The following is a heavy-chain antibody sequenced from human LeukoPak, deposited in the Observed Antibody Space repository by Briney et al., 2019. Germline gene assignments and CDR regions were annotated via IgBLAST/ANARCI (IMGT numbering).Heavy chain of an antibody. CDR2: VNHSGTA. CDR3: ASLNPFSGRRNAFDI. J-gene: IGHJ3*02. V-gene: IGHV4-34*01. D-gene: IGHD1-26*01. Sequence: SETLSLTCAVHGGSFSGYYWSWIRQPPGQGLEWIGEVNHSGTARYNPSLESRVTISVGTSKSQSSLNVYFVTAADTAVYYCASLNPFSGRRNAFDIWGQGAMATVSS. CDR1: GGSFSGYY.